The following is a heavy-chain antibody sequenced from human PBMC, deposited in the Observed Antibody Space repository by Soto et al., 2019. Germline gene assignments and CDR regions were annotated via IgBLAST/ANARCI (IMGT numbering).Heavy chain of an antibody. J-gene: IGHJ5*01. CDR3: AKGAHRRQMLSWFDS. V-gene: IGHV3-30*18. CDR1: GFTFSSHG. CDR2: ISYDGSTK. D-gene: IGHD3-16*02. Sequence: QVQLVESGGGVVQPGRSLRLSCAASGFTFSSHGIHWVRQAPGKGLEWVAIISYDGSTKYYADSVKGRFTISRDNSKNTLYLQMDSLRAQDTAVYYCAKGAHRRQMLSWFDSWGQGTLVTVSS.